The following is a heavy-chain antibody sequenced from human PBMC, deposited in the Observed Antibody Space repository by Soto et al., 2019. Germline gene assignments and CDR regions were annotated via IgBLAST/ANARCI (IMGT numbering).Heavy chain of an antibody. CDR3: PRGRGGYYY. V-gene: IGHV4-4*02. D-gene: IGHD3-10*01. Sequence: SETLSLTCAVSGGSISSSNWWSWVRQPPGKGLEWIGEIYHSGSTNCNRSLKSRVTVSVDKSKNQFSLKLRSVTAADTAVYYCPRGRGGYYYWGQGTLVTLSS. CDR1: GGSISSSNW. CDR2: IYHSGST. J-gene: IGHJ4*02.